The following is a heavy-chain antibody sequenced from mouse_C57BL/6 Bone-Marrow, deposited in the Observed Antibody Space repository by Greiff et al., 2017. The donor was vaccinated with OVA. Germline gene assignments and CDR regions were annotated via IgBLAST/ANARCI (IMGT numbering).Heavy chain of an antibody. CDR3: ARWGGPLFDY. CDR2: IDPSDSYT. Sequence: QVQLQQPGAELVKPGASVKLSCKASGYTFTSYWMQWVKQRPGQGLEWIGEIDPSDSYTNYNQKFKGKATLTVDTSSSTAYMQLSSLTSEDSAVYYCARWGGPLFDYWGQGTTLTVSS. D-gene: IGHD1-1*02. V-gene: IGHV1-50*01. CDR1: GYTFTSYW. J-gene: IGHJ2*01.